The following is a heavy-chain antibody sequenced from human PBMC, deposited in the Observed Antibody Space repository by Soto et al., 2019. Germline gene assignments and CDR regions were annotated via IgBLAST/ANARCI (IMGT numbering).Heavy chain of an antibody. CDR2: IYYTGTT. V-gene: IGHV4-59*08. D-gene: IGHD3-22*01. CDR3: AGLYYYDSSGYYYKDY. J-gene: IGHJ4*02. CDR1: GSSMSDYY. Sequence: PSETLSLTCHLSGSSMSDYYWSWIQQSPGKGLEWFGYIYYTGTTNYNPSLKSRVTMSIDTSKNQFSLRLSSVTAADTAVYYCAGLYYYDSSGYYYKDYWGQGTLVTVSS.